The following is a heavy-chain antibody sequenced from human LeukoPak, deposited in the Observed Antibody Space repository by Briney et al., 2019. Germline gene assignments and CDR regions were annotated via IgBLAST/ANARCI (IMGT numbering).Heavy chain of an antibody. V-gene: IGHV4-61*02. CDR1: GGSISSISYY. D-gene: IGHD2-2*01. CDR3: ARAVDGYCYSTNCLYNWFNP. CDR2: IYTAGSS. Sequence: PSETLSLTCTVSGGSISSISYYWSWIRQPAGKGLEWIGRIYTAGSSNYNPSLKSRVTMSVDTSKNQFSLKLYSVTAADTAVYYCARAVDGYCYSTNCLYNWFNPWGQGTLVTVSS. J-gene: IGHJ5*02.